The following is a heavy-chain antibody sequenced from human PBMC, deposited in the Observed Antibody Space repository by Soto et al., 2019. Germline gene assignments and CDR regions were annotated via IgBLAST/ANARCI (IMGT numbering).Heavy chain of an antibody. V-gene: IGHV1-69*01. J-gene: IGHJ6*02. Sequence: QVQLVQSGAEVKKPGSSVKVSCKASGGTFSSYAISWVRQAPGQGLEWMGGIIPIFGTANYAQKFQGRVTITADESKSTAYMELSSMRSEDTDVYYFARLEYSYGNYYYYYGMDVWGQGTTVTVSS. CDR3: ARLEYSYGNYYYYYGMDV. D-gene: IGHD5-18*01. CDR2: IIPIFGTA. CDR1: GGTFSSYA.